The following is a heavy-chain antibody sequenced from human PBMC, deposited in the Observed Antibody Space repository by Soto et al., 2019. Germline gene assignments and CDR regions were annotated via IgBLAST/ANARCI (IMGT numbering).Heavy chain of an antibody. V-gene: IGHV3-21*01. D-gene: IGHD2-2*01. CDR1: GFTFSSYA. CDR3: ARYVVLVPAPDY. CDR2: ISSSSSYI. J-gene: IGHJ4*02. Sequence: GGSLRLSCAASGFTFSSYAMTWVRQAPGKGLEWVSSISSSSSYIYYADSVKGRFTISRDNAKNSLYLQMNSLRAEDTAVYYCARYVVLVPAPDYWGQGTLVTVSS.